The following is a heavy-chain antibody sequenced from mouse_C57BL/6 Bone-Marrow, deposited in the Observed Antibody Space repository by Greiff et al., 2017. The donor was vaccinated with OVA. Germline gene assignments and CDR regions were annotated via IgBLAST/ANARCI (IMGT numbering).Heavy chain of an antibody. Sequence: VQLQQPGAELVKPGASVKMSCKASGYTFTSYWITWVKQRPGQGLEWIGDIYPGSGSTNYNEKFKSKATLTVDTSSSTVYMQLSSLTSADSAVYYCAIYYYGSLAGAMDYWGQGTSVTVSS. D-gene: IGHD1-1*01. CDR2: IYPGSGST. J-gene: IGHJ4*01. CDR1: GYTFTSYW. CDR3: AIYYYGSLAGAMDY. V-gene: IGHV1-55*01.